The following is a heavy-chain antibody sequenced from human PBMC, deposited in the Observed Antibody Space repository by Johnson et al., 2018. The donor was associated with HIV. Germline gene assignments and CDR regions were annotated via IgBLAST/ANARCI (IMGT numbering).Heavy chain of an antibody. J-gene: IGHJ3*01. CDR2: INWQGGTP. V-gene: IGHV3-20*04. CDR3: ARATYYYDPSGYLTRPRAFDV. Sequence: VQLVESGGGVVQPGGSLRLSCEASGFTFDEYDMNWVRQAPGKGLEWVSGINWQGGTPGFADSVKGRFTISRDNAKNSLYLQMNSLRVEDTALYYCARATYYYDPSGYLTRPRAFDVWGQGTMVTVSS. D-gene: IGHD3-22*01. CDR1: GFTFDEYD.